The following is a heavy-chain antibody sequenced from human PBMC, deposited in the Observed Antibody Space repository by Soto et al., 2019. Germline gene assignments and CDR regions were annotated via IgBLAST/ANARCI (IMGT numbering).Heavy chain of an antibody. CDR1: LFSISNRGVG. D-gene: IGHD2-21*01. J-gene: IGHJ3*02. Sequence: PTLMNTTHAHTLTCTFSLFSISNRGVGVGWIRQPPGKALEWLALIYWNDDKRYSPSLKSRLTIAKDTSKNQVVLTMTKMDPVDTATYYCAHSSISGGTGARDGFDIWGQGTLLTISS. CDR2: IYWNDDK. CDR3: AHSSISGGTGARDGFDI. V-gene: IGHV2-5*01.